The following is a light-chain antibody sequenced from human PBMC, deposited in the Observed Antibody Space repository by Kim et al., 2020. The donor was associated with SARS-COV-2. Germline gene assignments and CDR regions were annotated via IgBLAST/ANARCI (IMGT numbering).Light chain of an antibody. Sequence: PASITCKASQSLVHSNRNTDLSWLQQRPGQAPRLLFYKISNRFSGVPDRFSGGGAGTDFTLKISRVEAEDVGVVYYCMQTTQFPYTFGQGTKLEI. CDR1: QSLVHSNRNTD. V-gene: IGKV2-24*01. J-gene: IGKJ2*01. CDR3: MQTTQFPYT. CDR2: KIS.